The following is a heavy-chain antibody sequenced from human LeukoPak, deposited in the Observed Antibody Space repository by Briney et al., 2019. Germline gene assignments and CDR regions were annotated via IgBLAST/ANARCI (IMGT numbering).Heavy chain of an antibody. CDR2: ISGSGGST. J-gene: IGHJ1*01. CDR1: GFTFSSYA. Sequence: PGGSLRLSCAASGFTFSSYAMSWVRQAPGKGLEWVSAISGSGGSTYYTDSVKGRFTISRDNSKNTLYVQMNSLRAEDTAMYYCARGGKRAVAGTRSPQYFQHWGQGTLVTVSS. V-gene: IGHV3-23*01. CDR3: ARGGKRAVAGTRSPQYFQH. D-gene: IGHD6-19*01.